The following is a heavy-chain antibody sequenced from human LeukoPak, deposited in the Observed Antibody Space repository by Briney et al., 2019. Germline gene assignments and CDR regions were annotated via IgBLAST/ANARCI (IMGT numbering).Heavy chain of an antibody. D-gene: IGHD4-17*01. J-gene: IGHJ4*02. Sequence: ASVKVSCKASGGTFSSYAISWVRQAPGKGLEWVSAISGSGGSTYYADSVKGRFTISRDNAKNTLYLQMNSLRVEDTAVYYCASDMSTVTNCPYNWGQGTLVTVSS. CDR1: GGTFSSYA. CDR2: ISGSGGST. CDR3: ASDMSTVTNCPYN. V-gene: IGHV3-23*01.